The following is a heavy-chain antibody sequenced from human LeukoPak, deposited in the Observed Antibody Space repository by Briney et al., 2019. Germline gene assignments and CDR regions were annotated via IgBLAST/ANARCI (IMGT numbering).Heavy chain of an antibody. CDR1: GGSIRGYY. V-gene: IGHV4-59*08. CDR3: AVGATHYYMDV. Sequence: SETLSLTCTVSGGSIRGYYWSWVRQPPGKGLEWIAYIYYSGSTNYNPSLKSRVTISLDTSKSQFSLKLSSVTAADTAVYYCAVGATHYYMDVWGKGTTVTVSS. J-gene: IGHJ6*03. D-gene: IGHD3-16*01. CDR2: IYYSGST.